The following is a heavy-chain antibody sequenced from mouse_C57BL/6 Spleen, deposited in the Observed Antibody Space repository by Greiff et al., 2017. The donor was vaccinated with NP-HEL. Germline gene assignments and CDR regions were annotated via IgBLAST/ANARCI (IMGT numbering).Heavy chain of an antibody. D-gene: IGHD1-1*01. Sequence: EVKLMESGGGLVKPGGSLKLSCAASGFTFSSYAMSWVRQTPEKRLEWVATISDGGSYTYYPDNVKGRFTISRDNAKNNLYLQMSHLKSEDTAMYYCAREASYGSSSYYFDYWGQRTTLTVSS. J-gene: IGHJ2*01. CDR1: GFTFSSYA. CDR3: AREASYGSSSYYFDY. CDR2: ISDGGSYT. V-gene: IGHV5-4*01.